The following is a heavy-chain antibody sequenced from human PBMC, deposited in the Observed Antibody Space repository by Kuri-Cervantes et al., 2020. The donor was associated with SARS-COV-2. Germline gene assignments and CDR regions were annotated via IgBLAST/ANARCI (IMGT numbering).Heavy chain of an antibody. CDR3: AKGGIFGVVIAISARAPLDY. CDR1: GFTFSSYG. J-gene: IGHJ4*02. V-gene: IGHV3-33*06. CDR2: IWYDGSNK. D-gene: IGHD3-3*01. Sequence: GESLKISCAASGFTFSSYGMHWVRQAPGKGLEWVAVIWYDGSNKYYADSVKGRFTISRDNSKNTLYLQMNSLRAEDTAVYYCAKGGIFGVVIAISARAPLDYWGQGTLVTVSS.